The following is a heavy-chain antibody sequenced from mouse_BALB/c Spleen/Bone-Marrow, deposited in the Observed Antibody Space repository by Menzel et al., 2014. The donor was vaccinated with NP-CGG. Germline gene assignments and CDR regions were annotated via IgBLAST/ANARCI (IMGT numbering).Heavy chain of an antibody. CDR2: INPSTGYT. Sequence: QVQLQQPGAELAKPGASVKMSCKASGYNFISYWMHWVKQRPGQGLEWIGYINPSTGYTEYNQKFKDKATLTADKSSSKAYMQLSSLTSGDSAVYYCARNYDYDGGYYAMDYWGQGTSVTVSS. D-gene: IGHD2-4*01. CDR1: GYNFISYW. V-gene: IGHV1-7*01. CDR3: ARNYDYDGGYYAMDY. J-gene: IGHJ4*01.